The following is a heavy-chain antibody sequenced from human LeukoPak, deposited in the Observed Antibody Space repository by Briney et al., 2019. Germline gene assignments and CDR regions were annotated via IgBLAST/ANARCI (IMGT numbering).Heavy chain of an antibody. CDR3: ARYSSSWYYFDY. CDR1: GFTFSSYA. D-gene: IGHD6-13*01. J-gene: IGHJ4*02. Sequence: PGGSVTLFCAASGFTFSSYAMHWVRQAPGKGLEWVAVISYDGSNKYYADSVKGRFTISRDNSKNTLYLQMNSLRAEDTAVYYCARYSSSWYYFDYWGEGPLVSVSS. CDR2: ISYDGSNK. V-gene: IGHV3-30-3*01.